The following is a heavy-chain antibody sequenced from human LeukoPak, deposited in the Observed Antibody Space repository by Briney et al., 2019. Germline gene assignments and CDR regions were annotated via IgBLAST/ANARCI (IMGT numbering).Heavy chain of an antibody. J-gene: IGHJ6*03. CDR2: ISAYNCNT. V-gene: IGHV1-18*01. Sequence: ASVKVSCKASGYTFTSYGMSGVGQAPGQGVEGMGWISAYNCNTTYSQKPQARVTMTTHTSTTTAYIELRSLRSDDTAVYYCARHALTGYYNVISYYYYMDVWGKGTTVTVSS. CDR1: GYTFTSYG. D-gene: IGHD3-9*01. CDR3: ARHALTGYYNVISYYYYMDV.